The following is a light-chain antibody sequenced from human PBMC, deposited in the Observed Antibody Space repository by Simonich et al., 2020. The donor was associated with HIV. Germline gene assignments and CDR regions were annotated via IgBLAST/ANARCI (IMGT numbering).Light chain of an antibody. V-gene: IGKV1-39*01. Sequence: DIQMTQSPSSLSASVGDRITITCRASQSITTYLNWYQHKPGKAPNLLIYAASSLQKWVPSRFSGSGSWTDFTLTIIRLQPEDFATYYCQQSYRTPRTFGQGTPLDIK. CDR1: QSITTY. CDR3: QQSYRTPRT. J-gene: IGKJ5*01. CDR2: AAS.